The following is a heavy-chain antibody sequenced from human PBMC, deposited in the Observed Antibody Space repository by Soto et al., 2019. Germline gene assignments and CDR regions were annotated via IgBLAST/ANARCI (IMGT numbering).Heavy chain of an antibody. CDR3: AKIKQGYFDY. V-gene: IGHV3-23*01. J-gene: IGHJ4*02. Sequence: EVQLLESGGGLVQPGGSLRLSSAASGFIFDNYAMSWVRQAPGKGLEWISTISGGGSATFYADSVKGRFTISGDSSKSTMYLQMHSLRAEDTAIYYCAKIKQGYFDYWGQGTQVIVSS. CDR1: GFIFDNYA. CDR2: ISGGGSAT.